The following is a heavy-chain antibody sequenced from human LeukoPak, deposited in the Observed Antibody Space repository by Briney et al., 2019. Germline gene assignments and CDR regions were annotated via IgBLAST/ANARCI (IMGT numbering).Heavy chain of an antibody. Sequence: PSETLSLTCTVSGYSISSGYYWGWIRPPPGKGLEWIGNIYHSGSTYYNPSLKSRVTISGDKAKNQVSLKLSSVTAADTAVYYCARADYSSTWSHDYYYMDVWGKGTTVTVSS. CDR2: IYHSGST. J-gene: IGHJ6*03. CDR1: GYSISSGYY. D-gene: IGHD6-13*01. CDR3: ARADYSSTWSHDYYYMDV. V-gene: IGHV4-38-2*02.